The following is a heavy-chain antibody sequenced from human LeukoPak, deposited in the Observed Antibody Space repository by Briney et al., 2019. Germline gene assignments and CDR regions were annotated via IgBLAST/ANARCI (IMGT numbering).Heavy chain of an antibody. D-gene: IGHD5-18*01. V-gene: IGHV3-7*05. CDR1: GFTFSTYG. CDR2: IKQDGSEK. Sequence: GRSLRLSCAASGFTFSTYGMHWVRQAPGKGLEYVANIKQDGSEKYYVDSVKGRFTISRDNAKNSLYLQMNSLRAEDTAVYYCARERQLWLWGQGTLVTVSS. J-gene: IGHJ4*02. CDR3: ARERQLWL.